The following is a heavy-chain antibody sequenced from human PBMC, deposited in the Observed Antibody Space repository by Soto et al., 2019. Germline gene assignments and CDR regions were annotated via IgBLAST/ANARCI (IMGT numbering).Heavy chain of an antibody. CDR3: ARSVNTALVRGIDS. CDR2: IYFTGCT. V-gene: IGHV4-31*03. D-gene: IGHD5-18*01. J-gene: IGHJ4*02. CDR1: GASFTNDGSY. Sequence: SETLSLTCTVSGASFTNDGSYWSWIRQHPGKGLEWIGYIYFTGCTYYTPSLKSRVAFSIGTSKRQFSLRLTSVTAADTAIYYCARSVNTALVRGIDSWGQGTLVTVSS.